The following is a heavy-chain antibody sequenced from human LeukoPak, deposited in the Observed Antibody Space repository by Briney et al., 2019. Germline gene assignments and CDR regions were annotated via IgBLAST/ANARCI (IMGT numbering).Heavy chain of an antibody. Sequence: PGGSLRLSCAASGFTFDDYAMHWVRQAPGKGLEWVSGISWNSGRIVYADSVKGRFTISRDNAKNSLYLQMNSLRAEDTALYYCASCYDNSGYYGPPSMGNAFDIWGQGTMVTVSS. D-gene: IGHD3-22*01. J-gene: IGHJ3*02. CDR2: ISWNSGRI. CDR1: GFTFDDYA. CDR3: ASCYDNSGYYGPPSMGNAFDI. V-gene: IGHV3-9*01.